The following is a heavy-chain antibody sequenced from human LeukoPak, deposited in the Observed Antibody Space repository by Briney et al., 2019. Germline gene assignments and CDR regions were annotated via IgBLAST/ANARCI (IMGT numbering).Heavy chain of an antibody. CDR1: GFTFSTYA. J-gene: IGHJ4*02. CDR2: ISGNGVST. D-gene: IGHD6-13*01. V-gene: IGHV3-23*01. Sequence: PGGSLRLSCAASGFTFSTYAMSWVRRAPGKGLEWVSTISGNGVSTYYANSVKGRFTISRDNSKNTLWLQMNSLRAEDTALYYCAKPQYDSSWYYFDYWGQGTLVTVSS. CDR3: AKPQYDSSWYYFDY.